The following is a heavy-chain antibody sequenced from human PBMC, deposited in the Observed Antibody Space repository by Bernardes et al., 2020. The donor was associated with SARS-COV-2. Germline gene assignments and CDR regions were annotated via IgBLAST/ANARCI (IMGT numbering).Heavy chain of an antibody. Sequence: ASVKVSCKAFRYTFNDYYIHWLRQAPGQGLEWVGWINPNSGDTKYAQKFQDGVTMTRDTSVSTAYMEVSRLTSDDTAIYYCARGFSLLSHYIMDVWGQGTTVTVSS. J-gene: IGHJ6*02. CDR1: RYTFNDYY. D-gene: IGHD2-15*01. V-gene: IGHV1-2*02. CDR2: INPNSGDT. CDR3: ARGFSLLSHYIMDV.